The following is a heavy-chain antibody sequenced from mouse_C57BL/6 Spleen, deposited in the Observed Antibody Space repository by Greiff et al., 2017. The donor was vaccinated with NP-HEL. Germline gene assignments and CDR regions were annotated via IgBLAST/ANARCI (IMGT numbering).Heavy chain of an antibody. CDR1: GFSLTSYG. V-gene: IGHV2-5*01. Sequence: VQLQQSGPGLVQPSQSLSITCTVSGFSLTSYGVHWVRQSPGKGLEWLGVIWRGGSTDYNAAFMSRLSITKDNSKSQVFFKMNSLQADDTAIYYCAKGYGSSTRAMDYWGQGTSVTVSS. D-gene: IGHD1-1*01. J-gene: IGHJ4*01. CDR2: IWRGGST. CDR3: AKGYGSSTRAMDY.